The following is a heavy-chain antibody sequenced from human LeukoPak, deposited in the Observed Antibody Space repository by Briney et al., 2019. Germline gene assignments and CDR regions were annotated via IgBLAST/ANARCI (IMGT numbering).Heavy chain of an antibody. CDR2: IIPIFGTA. J-gene: IGHJ3*02. CDR3: AREGATADAFDI. Sequence: GASVKVSCKASGGTFSSYAISWVRQAPGQGLEWMGGIIPIFGTANYAQKFQGRVTITTDESTSTVYMELSSLRSEDTAVYYCAREGATADAFDIWGQGTMVTVSS. V-gene: IGHV1-69*05. CDR1: GGTFSSYA.